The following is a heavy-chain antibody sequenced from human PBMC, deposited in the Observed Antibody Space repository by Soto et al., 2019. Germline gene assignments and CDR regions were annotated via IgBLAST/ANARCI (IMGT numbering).Heavy chain of an antibody. CDR2: INHSGST. V-gene: IGHV4-34*01. Sequence: SETLSLTCAVYGGSFSGYYWSWIRQPPGKGLEWIGEINHSGSTNYNPSLKSRVTISVDTSKNQFSLKLSSVTAADTAVYYCARPIRGYSYGYYYYGMDVWGQGTTVTVSS. J-gene: IGHJ6*02. D-gene: IGHD5-18*01. CDR1: GGSFSGYY. CDR3: ARPIRGYSYGYYYYGMDV.